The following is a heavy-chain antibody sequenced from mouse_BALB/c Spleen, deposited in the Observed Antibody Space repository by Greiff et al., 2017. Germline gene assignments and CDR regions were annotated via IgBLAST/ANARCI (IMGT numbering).Heavy chain of an antibody. V-gene: IGHV1S29*02. J-gene: IGHJ3*01. CDR2: IYPYNGGT. CDR3: ARSPYDWFAY. D-gene: IGHD2-3*01. CDR1: GYTFTDYN. Sequence: VQLQQSGPELVKPGASVKISCKASGYTFTDYNMHWVKQSHGKSLEWIGYIYPYNGGTGYNQKFKSKATLTVDNSSSTAYMELRSLTSEDSAVYYCARSPYDWFAYWGQGTLVTVSA.